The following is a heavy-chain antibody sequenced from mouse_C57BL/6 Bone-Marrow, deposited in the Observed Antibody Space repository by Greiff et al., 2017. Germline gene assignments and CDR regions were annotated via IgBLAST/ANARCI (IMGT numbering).Heavy chain of an antibody. CDR1: GYTFTSYG. J-gene: IGHJ3*01. CDR2: IYPRSGNT. CDR3: AISAWFAY. Sequence: VQLVESGAELARPGASVKLSCKASGYTFTSYGMSWVKQRNGQGLEWIGEIYPRSGNTYYNEKFKGKATLTADKSSSTAYIELRSLTSEDSAVYFCAISAWFAYWGQGTLVTVSA. V-gene: IGHV1-81*01.